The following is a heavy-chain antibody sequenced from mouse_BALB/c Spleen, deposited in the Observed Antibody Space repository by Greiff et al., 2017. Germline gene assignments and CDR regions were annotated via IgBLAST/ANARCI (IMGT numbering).Heavy chain of an antibody. D-gene: IGHD2-4*01. CDR1: GYSITSGYY. J-gene: IGHJ3*01. CDR2: ISYDGSN. Sequence: EVQLVESGPGLVKPSQSLSLTCSVTGYSITSGYYWNWIRQFPGNKLEWMGYISYDGSNNYNPSLKNRISITRDTSKNQFFLKLNSVTTEDTATYYCASGDYPAYWGQGTLVTVSA. CDR3: ASGDYPAY. V-gene: IGHV3-6*02.